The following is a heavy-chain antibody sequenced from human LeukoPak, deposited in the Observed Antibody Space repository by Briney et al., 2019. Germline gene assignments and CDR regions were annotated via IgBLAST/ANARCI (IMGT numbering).Heavy chain of an antibody. V-gene: IGHV1-69*13. J-gene: IGHJ4*02. CDR3: ARTLAYYGSGSYSELDY. D-gene: IGHD3-10*01. CDR1: GGTFSSYV. CDR2: IIPIFGTA. Sequence: SVKVSCKASGGTFSSYVISWVRQAPGQGLEWMGGIIPIFGTANYAQKFQGRVTITADESTSTAYMELSSLRSEDTAVYYCARTLAYYGSGSYSELDYWGQGTLVTVSS.